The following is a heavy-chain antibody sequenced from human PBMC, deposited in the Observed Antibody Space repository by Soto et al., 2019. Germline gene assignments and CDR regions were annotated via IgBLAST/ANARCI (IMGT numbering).Heavy chain of an antibody. CDR1: GGSISSYY. J-gene: IGHJ4*02. CDR2: IHTSGST. D-gene: IGHD2-21*01. V-gene: IGHV4-4*07. CDR3: TRAPTGYCGGDCFDY. Sequence: SATLSLTCTVSGGSISSYYWSWLRHPAGKGLEWIGRIHTSGSTNYNPSLKSRVTMSVDTSKNQISLKLSSVTAADTAVYYCTRAPTGYCGGDCFDYWGQGALVTVSS.